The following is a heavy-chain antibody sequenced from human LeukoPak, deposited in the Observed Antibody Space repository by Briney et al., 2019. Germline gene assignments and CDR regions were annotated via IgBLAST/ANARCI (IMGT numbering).Heavy chain of an antibody. D-gene: IGHD3-3*01. Sequence: GGSLRLSCAASGFTFSSYAMHWVRQAPGKGLEWVAVISYDGSNKYYADSVKGRFTISRDNSKNTLYLQMNSLRAEDTAVYYCARGVPYDSWSGPHYSDYWGQGTLVTVSS. CDR2: ISYDGSNK. J-gene: IGHJ4*02. CDR1: GFTFSSYA. V-gene: IGHV3-30-3*01. CDR3: ARGVPYDSWSGPHYSDY.